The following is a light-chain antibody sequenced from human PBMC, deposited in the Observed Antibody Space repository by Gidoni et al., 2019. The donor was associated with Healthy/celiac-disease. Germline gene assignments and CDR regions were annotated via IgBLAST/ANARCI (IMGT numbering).Light chain of an antibody. J-gene: IGKJ4*01. CDR3: QQSSNWPLT. CDR2: DAS. Sequence: DIVLTQSPATLSLSPGQRATLPCRASQSVSSYLAWYQQKPGQAPRLLIYDASNRATGIPARFSGSGSGTDFTLTISSLEPEDFAVYYCQQSSNWPLTFGGGTKVEIK. CDR1: QSVSSY. V-gene: IGKV3-11*01.